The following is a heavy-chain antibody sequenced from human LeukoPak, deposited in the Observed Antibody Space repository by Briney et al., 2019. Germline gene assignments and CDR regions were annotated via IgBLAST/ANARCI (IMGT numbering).Heavy chain of an antibody. Sequence: GGSLRLSCAASGFTFSRYAMSWVRQAPGKGLEWVSAIGGSGSSTYYAGSVKGRFTISRDNSKNTLYLQMNSLRAEDTAVYYCAKSDTSGPTAHDYWGQGTLVTVSS. D-gene: IGHD3-22*01. CDR2: IGGSGSST. CDR3: AKSDTSGPTAHDY. J-gene: IGHJ4*02. V-gene: IGHV3-23*01. CDR1: GFTFSRYA.